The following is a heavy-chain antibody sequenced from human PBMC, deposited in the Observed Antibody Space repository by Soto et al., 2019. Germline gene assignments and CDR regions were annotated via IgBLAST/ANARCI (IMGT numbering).Heavy chain of an antibody. Sequence: EVQLVESGGGLVQPGRSLRLSCAASGFTFDDYAMHWVRQAPGKGLEWVSGISWNSGSIGYADSVKGRFTISRDNAKNSLYLLMNSLRAEDTALYYCAKGYSSSSPSYFDYWGQGTLVTVSS. V-gene: IGHV3-9*01. CDR1: GFTFDDYA. D-gene: IGHD6-6*01. CDR2: ISWNSGSI. CDR3: AKGYSSSSPSYFDY. J-gene: IGHJ4*02.